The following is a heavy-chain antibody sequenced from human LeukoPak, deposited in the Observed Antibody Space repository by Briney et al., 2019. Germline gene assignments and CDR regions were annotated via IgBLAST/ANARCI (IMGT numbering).Heavy chain of an antibody. CDR2: IYNSGST. J-gene: IGHJ4*02. D-gene: IGHD6-13*01. CDR3: ARSAFLVTAPGLYYFDY. V-gene: IGHV4-4*07. Sequence: SETLSLTCTVSGGSTSSYYSSWIRHPAGTGLEWIGHIYNSGSTNYNPSLTGRVTMSVATSKNQFSLHLSSVTAADTAVYYCARSAFLVTAPGLYYFDYWGQGTLVAVSS. CDR1: GGSTSSYY.